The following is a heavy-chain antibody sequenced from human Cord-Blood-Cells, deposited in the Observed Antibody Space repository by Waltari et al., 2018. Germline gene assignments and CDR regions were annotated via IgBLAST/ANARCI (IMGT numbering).Heavy chain of an antibody. CDR3: AKDINWEFDY. V-gene: IGHV3-30*18. Sequence: QVQLVVPGGVVVQPARSLILSCSASGLPFSHLRMPSVRHAPGKGLEWVAVISYDGSNKYYADSVKGRFTISRDNSKNTLYLQMNSLRAEDTAVYYCAKDINWEFDYWGQGTLVTVSS. D-gene: IGHD1-1*01. CDR2: ISYDGSNK. J-gene: IGHJ4*02. CDR1: GLPFSHLR.